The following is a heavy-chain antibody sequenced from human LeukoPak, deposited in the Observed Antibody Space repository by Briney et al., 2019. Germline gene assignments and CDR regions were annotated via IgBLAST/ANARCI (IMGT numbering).Heavy chain of an antibody. D-gene: IGHD2-15*01. J-gene: IGHJ4*02. CDR1: GFTFSSYN. CDR3: ARVLETDCTGGSCYSGLDY. CDR2: ISRTGTDI. Sequence: GGSLRLSCAASGFTFSSYNMKWVRQAPGEGLEWVSSISRTGTDIYYAESVKCRFTVSRDNAQNSLYLQTNSLRVEDTAVYYCARVLETDCTGGSCYSGLDYWGQATLVTVSS. V-gene: IGHV3-21*01.